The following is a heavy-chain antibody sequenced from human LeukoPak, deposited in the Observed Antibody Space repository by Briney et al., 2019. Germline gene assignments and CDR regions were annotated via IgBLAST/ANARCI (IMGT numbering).Heavy chain of an antibody. J-gene: IGHJ6*03. CDR2: INAGNGNT. V-gene: IGHV1-3*03. CDR3: ARGERLSYYYYMDV. Sequence: ASVKVSCKASGYTFTSYAMHWVRQALGQRLEWMGWINAGNGNTKYSQEFQGRVTMTRDTSTSTVYMELNSLRAEDTAVYYCARGERLSYYYYMDVWGKGTTVTISS. CDR1: GYTFTSYA. D-gene: IGHD2-21*01.